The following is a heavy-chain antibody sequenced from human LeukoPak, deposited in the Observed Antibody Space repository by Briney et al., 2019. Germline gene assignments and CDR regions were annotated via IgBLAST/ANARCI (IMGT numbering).Heavy chain of an antibody. CDR2: ISAYNGNT. V-gene: IGHV1-18*01. D-gene: IGHD3-3*01. J-gene: IGHJ6*03. CDR3: ARDSRGCYDFWSGYRVGEDMDV. CDR1: GYTFTSYG. Sequence: ASVKVSCKASGYTFTSYGISWVRQAPGQGLEWMGWISAYNGNTNYAQKLQGRVTMTTDTSTSTAYMELRSLRSDDTAVYYCARDSRGCYDFWSGYRVGEDMDVWGKGTTVTVSS.